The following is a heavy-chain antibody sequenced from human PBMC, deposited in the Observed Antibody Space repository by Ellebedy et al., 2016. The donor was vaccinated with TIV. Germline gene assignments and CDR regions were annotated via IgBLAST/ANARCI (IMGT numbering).Heavy chain of an antibody. CDR1: GFTFSSYA. CDR3: ARDSGKRRSWDNDY. V-gene: IGHV3-23*01. D-gene: IGHD3-10*01. Sequence: GESLKISCVASGFTFSSYAMCWVRQAPGKGLEWVSTISDSGGNTYFPDSVKGRFTISSDNSRNTVYLQMNNLRAEDTAVYYCARDSGKRRSWDNDYWGQGTLVTVSS. CDR2: ISDSGGNT. J-gene: IGHJ4*02.